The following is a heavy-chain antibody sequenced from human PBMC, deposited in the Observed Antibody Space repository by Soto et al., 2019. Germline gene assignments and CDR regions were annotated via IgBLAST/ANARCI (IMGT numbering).Heavy chain of an antibody. V-gene: IGHV3-11*05. CDR2: VSTGSHYT. CDR3: VRVSLGYYGMDV. J-gene: IGHJ6*02. Sequence: QVQLVQSGGGLVKPGGSLRLSCAASGFTFSDYYMSWICQAPGKWLEWLSYVSTGSHYTNYADSVKGRFTVSRDNAQNSVFLQMNTLSAEDKAVYYCVRVSLGYYGMDVWGQGSTVTVSS. CDR1: GFTFSDYY.